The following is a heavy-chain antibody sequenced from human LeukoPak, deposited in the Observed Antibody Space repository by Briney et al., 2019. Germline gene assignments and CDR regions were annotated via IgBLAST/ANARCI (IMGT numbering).Heavy chain of an antibody. CDR3: ARTYYDSSGYLAYNWFDP. CDR1: GGSISSNY. Sequence: SETLSLTCSVSGGSISSNYRSWIRQPPGKGLEWIGYIYYSGSSNYNPSLKSRVTISVDTSKNQFSLKLSSVTAADTAVYYCARTYYDSSGYLAYNWFDPWGQGTLVTVSS. D-gene: IGHD3-22*01. CDR2: IYYSGSS. V-gene: IGHV4-59*01. J-gene: IGHJ5*02.